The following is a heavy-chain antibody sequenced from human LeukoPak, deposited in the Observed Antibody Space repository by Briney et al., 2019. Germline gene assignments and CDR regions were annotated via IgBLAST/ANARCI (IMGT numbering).Heavy chain of an antibody. CDR3: ARNGDSGALDI. V-gene: IGHV1-69*05. J-gene: IGHJ3*02. CDR2: IILIFGTP. Sequence: SVKVSCKAFGGSFSSEAISWVRQAPGQGLEWMGGIILIFGTPNYAQKFQGRVTITTDESTSTAYMEVNSLRSDDTAVYYCARNGDSGALDIWGQGTMVTVSS. D-gene: IGHD4-17*01. CDR1: GGSFSSEA.